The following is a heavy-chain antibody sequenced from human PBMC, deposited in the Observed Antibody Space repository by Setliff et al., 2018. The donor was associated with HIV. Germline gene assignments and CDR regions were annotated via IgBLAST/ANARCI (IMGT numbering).Heavy chain of an antibody. D-gene: IGHD6-19*01. CDR3: ARALAGGSGWNYFDL. J-gene: IGHJ4*02. CDR2: VYTTGSA. CDR1: GGSIRSSDYY. V-gene: IGHV4-61*09. Sequence: SETLSLTCTVSGGSIRSSDYYWSWIRQPAGKGLEWIGHVYTTGSASYNPSLESRVTILEALSKNQFSLNLDSVTAADTAVYFCARALAGGSGWNYFDLWGPGTLVTVSS.